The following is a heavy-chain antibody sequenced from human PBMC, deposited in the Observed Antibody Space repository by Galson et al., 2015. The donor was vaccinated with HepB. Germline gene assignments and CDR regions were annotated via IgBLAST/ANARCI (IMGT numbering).Heavy chain of an antibody. CDR2: ISSNGGST. CDR3: ASPADFAGEGAFDI. CDR1: GFTFSSYA. V-gene: IGHV3-64D*06. D-gene: IGHD3-10*01. Sequence: SLRLSCAASGFTFSSYAMHWVRQAPGKGLEYVSAISSNGGSTYYADSVKGRFTISRDNSKNTLYLQMSSLRAEDTAVYYCASPADFAGEGAFDIWGQGTMVTVSS. J-gene: IGHJ3*02.